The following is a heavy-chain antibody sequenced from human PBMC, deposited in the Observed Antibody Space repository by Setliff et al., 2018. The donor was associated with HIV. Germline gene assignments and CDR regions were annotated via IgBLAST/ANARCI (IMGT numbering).Heavy chain of an antibody. Sequence: PGGSLRLSCAASGFTVSSNYMTWVRQAPGKGLEWVSVIYSGGSTYYADSVKGRFTISRDNSKNTLYLQMNSLRAEDTAIYYCAKGFSRIVAVISDYWGLGTLVTVSS. CDR1: GFTVSSNY. CDR3: AKGFSRIVAVISDY. D-gene: IGHD3-22*01. J-gene: IGHJ4*02. CDR2: IYSGGST. V-gene: IGHV3-53*01.